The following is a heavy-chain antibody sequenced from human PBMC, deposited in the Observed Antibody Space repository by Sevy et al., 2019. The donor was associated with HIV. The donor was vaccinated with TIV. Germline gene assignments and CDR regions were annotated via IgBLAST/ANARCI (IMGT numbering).Heavy chain of an antibody. CDR2: IKNKPDGGTT. CDR3: CTEGNVLLAEGWGHWFDP. CDR1: GFTFNNAW. V-gene: IGHV3-15*01. J-gene: IGHJ5*02. Sequence: GGSLRLSCAASGFTFNNAWMSWVRQAPGKGLEWIGRIKNKPDGGTTDYAAPVKGRFTISRDDSKNTLYLQMNSPKTEDTAVYYCCTEGNVLLAEGWGHWFDPWGQGTLVTVSS. D-gene: IGHD2-8*01.